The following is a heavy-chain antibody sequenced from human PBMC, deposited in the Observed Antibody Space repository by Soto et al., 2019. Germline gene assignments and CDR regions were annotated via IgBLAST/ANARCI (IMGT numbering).Heavy chain of an antibody. CDR1: GGSISSGGYS. D-gene: IGHD4-4*01. J-gene: IGHJ6*02. V-gene: IGHV4-30-2*01. CDR2: IYHSGST. Sequence: QLQLQESGSGLVKPSQTLSLTCAVSGGSISSGGYSWSWIRQPPGKGLEWIGYIYHSGSTYYNPSLKSRVTISVDRSKNQFSLKLSSVTAADTAVYYCARGAHSNNYYYYGMDVWGQGTTVTVSS. CDR3: ARGAHSNNYYYYGMDV.